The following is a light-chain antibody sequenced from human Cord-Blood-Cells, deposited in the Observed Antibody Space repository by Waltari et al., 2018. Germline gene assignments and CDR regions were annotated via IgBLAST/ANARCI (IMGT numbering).Light chain of an antibody. J-gene: IGKJ1*01. V-gene: IGKV4-1*01. CDR2: WAS. CDR3: QQYYSTPWT. Sequence: DIVMTQSPDSLAMSLGERANINRKSSQSVLYSSNNKNYLAWYQQKPGQPPKLLIYWASTRESGVPDRFSGSGSGTDFTLTISSLQAEDVAVYYCQQYYSTPWTFGQGTKVEIK. CDR1: QSVLYSSNNKNY.